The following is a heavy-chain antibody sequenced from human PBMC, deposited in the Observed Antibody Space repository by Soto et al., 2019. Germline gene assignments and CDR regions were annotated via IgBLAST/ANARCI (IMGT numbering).Heavy chain of an antibody. Sequence: PAGSLRLSCAAAGFTFSSCSMNWDSQAPGKGLEWVSSISSSSSYIYYADSVKGRFTISRDNAKNSLYLQMNSLRAEDTAVYYCARAPYYYDSSGYPYYYYGMDVWGQGTTVTVSS. CDR2: ISSSSSYI. V-gene: IGHV3-21*01. CDR1: GFTFSSCS. CDR3: ARAPYYYDSSGYPYYYYGMDV. D-gene: IGHD3-22*01. J-gene: IGHJ6*02.